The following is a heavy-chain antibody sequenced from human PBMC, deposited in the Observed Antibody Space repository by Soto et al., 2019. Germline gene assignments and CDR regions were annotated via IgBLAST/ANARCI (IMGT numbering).Heavy chain of an antibody. CDR3: ARAGGLGAVAVDY. D-gene: IGHD6-19*01. J-gene: IGHJ4*02. CDR2: IYYSGST. Sequence: SETLSLTCTVSGGSISSSSYYWGWIRQPPGKGLEWIGTIYYSGSTYYNPSLKSRVTISVDTSKNQFSLKLSSVTAADTAVYYCARAGGLGAVAVDYWGQGTLVTVSS. V-gene: IGHV4-39*07. CDR1: GGSISSSSYY.